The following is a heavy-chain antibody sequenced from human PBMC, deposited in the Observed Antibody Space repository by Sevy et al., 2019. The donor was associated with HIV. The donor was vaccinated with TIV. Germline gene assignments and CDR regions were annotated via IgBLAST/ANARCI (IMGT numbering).Heavy chain of an antibody. D-gene: IGHD3-10*01. CDR3: ARDRYYGSGSYYTATYYYYGMDV. J-gene: IGHJ6*02. Sequence: SQTLSLTCAIPGDSVSSNSAAWNWIRQSPSRGLEWLGRTYYRSKWYNDYAVSVKSRITINPDTSKNQYSLQLNSVTPEDTAVYYCARDRYYGSGSYYTATYYYYGMDVWGQGTTVTVSS. CDR1: GDSVSSNSAA. V-gene: IGHV6-1*01. CDR2: TYYRSKWYN.